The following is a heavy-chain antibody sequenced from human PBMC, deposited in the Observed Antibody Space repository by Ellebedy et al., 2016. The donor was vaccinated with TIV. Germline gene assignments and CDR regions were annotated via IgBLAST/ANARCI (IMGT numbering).Heavy chain of an antibody. Sequence: GGSLRLSCAASGFTFSDYYMSWIRQAPGKGLEWVSYISSSGSTIYYADSVKGRFTISRDNAKNSLYLQMNSLRAEDTAVYYCARETYCGGDCYRYFDYWGQGDLVTVSS. J-gene: IGHJ4*02. CDR3: ARETYCGGDCYRYFDY. D-gene: IGHD2-21*02. CDR1: GFTFSDYY. V-gene: IGHV3-11*04. CDR2: ISSSGSTI.